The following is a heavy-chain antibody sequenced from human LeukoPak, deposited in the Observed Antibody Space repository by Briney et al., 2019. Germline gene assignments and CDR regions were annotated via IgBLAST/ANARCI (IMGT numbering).Heavy chain of an antibody. J-gene: IGHJ6*03. CDR1: GFTFSGSA. CDR3: TRQLPLDTAMVTSRYYYMDV. D-gene: IGHD5-18*01. CDR2: IRSKANSYAT. Sequence: GGSLRLSCAASGFTFSGSAMHWVRQASGKGLEWVGRIRSKANSYATAYAASVKGRFTISRDDSKNTAYLQMNSLKTEDTAVYYCTRQLPLDTAMVTSRYYYMDVWAKGPRSPSP. V-gene: IGHV3-73*01.